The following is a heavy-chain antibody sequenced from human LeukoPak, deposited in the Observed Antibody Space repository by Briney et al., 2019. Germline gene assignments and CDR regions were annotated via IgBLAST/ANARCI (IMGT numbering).Heavy chain of an antibody. CDR2: IYYSGST. J-gene: IGHJ5*02. Sequence: PSETLSLTCTVSGGSISSSSYYWGWIRQPPGKGLEWIGSIYYSGSTYYNPSLKSRVTISVDTSKNQFSLKLSSVTAADTAVYYCARDFSHPAAGTINWFDPWGQGTLVTVSS. CDR3: ARDFSHPAAGTINWFDP. V-gene: IGHV4-39*07. CDR1: GGSISSSSYY. D-gene: IGHD6-13*01.